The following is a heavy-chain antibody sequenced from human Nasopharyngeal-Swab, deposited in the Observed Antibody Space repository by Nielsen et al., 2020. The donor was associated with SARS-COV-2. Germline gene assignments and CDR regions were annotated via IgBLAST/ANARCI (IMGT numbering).Heavy chain of an antibody. J-gene: IGHJ4*02. D-gene: IGHD1-26*01. CDR2: ISGSGGNT. CDR1: GFASGNYA. Sequence: GGSLRLSCTVSGFASGNYAMSWVRQAPGKGLEWVSGISGSGGNTFVADSVKGRFTISRDNSKNPLYLQMSSLRVADTATYYCAKEGSIIVGTFFDSWGQGALVTVSS. CDR3: AKEGSIIVGTFFDS. V-gene: IGHV3-23*01.